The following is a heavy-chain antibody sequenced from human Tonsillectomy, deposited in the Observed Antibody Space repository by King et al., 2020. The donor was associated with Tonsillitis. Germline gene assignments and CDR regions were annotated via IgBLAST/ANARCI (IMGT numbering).Heavy chain of an antibody. Sequence: VQLVESGGGLVQPGGSLRLSCAASGFTVSSNYMSWVRQAPGKGLEWVSVIYSGGSTYYADSVKGRFTISRHNSKNTLYLQMNSLVAEDTAVYYCARQLGIDAFDIWGQGTMVTVSS. J-gene: IGHJ3*02. V-gene: IGHV3-53*04. D-gene: IGHD6-13*01. CDR1: GFTVSSNY. CDR2: IYSGGST. CDR3: ARQLGIDAFDI.